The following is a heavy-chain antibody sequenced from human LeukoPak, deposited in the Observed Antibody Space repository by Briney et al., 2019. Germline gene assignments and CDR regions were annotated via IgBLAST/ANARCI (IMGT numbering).Heavy chain of an antibody. CDR3: AREEYHCSSTSCYRSNDY. J-gene: IGHJ4*02. V-gene: IGHV1-2*02. CDR1: GYTFTGYY. D-gene: IGHD2-2*02. Sequence: ASVKVSCKASGYTFTGYYMHWVRQAPGQGLEWMGWINPNSGGTNYAQKFQGRVTMPGDTSISPAHMELSRLRSDDTAVYYCAREEYHCSSTSCYRSNDYWGQGTLVTVSS. CDR2: INPNSGGT.